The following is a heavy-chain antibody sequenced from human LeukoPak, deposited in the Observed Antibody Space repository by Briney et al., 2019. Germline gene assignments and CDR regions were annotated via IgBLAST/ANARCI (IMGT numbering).Heavy chain of an antibody. CDR3: KVVTATHYYYYYMDV. D-gene: IGHD2-21*02. CDR1: GGSFSGYY. Sequence: SETLSLTCAVYGGSFSGYYWSWIRQPPGKGQEWIGEIIHSGSTNYNPSLKSRVTISVDTSKNQFSLKLSSVTAADTAVYYCKVVTATHYYYYYMDVWGKGTTVTVSS. CDR2: IIHSGST. J-gene: IGHJ6*03. V-gene: IGHV4-34*03.